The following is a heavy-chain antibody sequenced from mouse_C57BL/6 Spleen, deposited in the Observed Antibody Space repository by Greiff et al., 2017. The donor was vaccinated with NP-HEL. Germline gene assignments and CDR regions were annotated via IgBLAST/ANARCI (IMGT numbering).Heavy chain of an antibody. J-gene: IGHJ2*01. Sequence: VKLVESGPGLVQPSQSLSITCTVSGFSLTSYGVHWVRQSPGKGLEWLGVIWSGGSTYYNAAFISRLSISKDNSKRQVFFKMNSLQADDTAIYYCARGWDYFDYWGQGTTLTVSS. D-gene: IGHD3-3*01. V-gene: IGHV2-2*01. CDR1: GFSLTSYG. CDR2: IWSGGST. CDR3: ARGWDYFDY.